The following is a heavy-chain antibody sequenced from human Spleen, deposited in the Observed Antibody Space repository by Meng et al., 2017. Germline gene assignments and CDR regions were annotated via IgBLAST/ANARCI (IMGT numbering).Heavy chain of an antibody. CDR3: ASPPKNYHGIAAPLPYLDP. J-gene: IGHJ5*02. V-gene: IGHV7-4-1*02. CDR1: GYTFTHYT. Sequence: ASVKVSCKASGYTFTHYTVNWVRQAPGQGLEWMGWINTDTGNPTYAQGFTGRFVFSLDTSVSTAYLQISSLKAEDTAVYYCASPPKNYHGIAAPLPYLDPWGQGTLVTVSS. CDR2: INTDTGNP. D-gene: IGHD6-13*01.